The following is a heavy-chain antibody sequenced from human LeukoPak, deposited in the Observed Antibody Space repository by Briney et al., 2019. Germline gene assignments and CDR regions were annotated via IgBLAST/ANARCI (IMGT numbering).Heavy chain of an antibody. CDR2: IKQDGSEK. J-gene: IGHJ5*02. D-gene: IGHD6-6*01. Sequence: GGSLRLSCAASGFTFSSYWMSWVRQAPGKGLEWVANIKQDGSEKYYVDSVKGRSTISRDNAKNSLYLQMNSLRAEDTAVYYCARDREAAHRDNNWFDPWGQGTLVTVSS. V-gene: IGHV3-7*01. CDR1: GFTFSSYW. CDR3: ARDREAAHRDNNWFDP.